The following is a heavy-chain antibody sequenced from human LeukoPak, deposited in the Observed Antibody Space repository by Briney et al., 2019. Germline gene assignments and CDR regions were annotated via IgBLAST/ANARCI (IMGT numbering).Heavy chain of an antibody. CDR3: ARARLHHRSFDLKTSYYFDY. CDR1: GFTVSSNY. J-gene: IGHJ4*02. CDR2: IYSGGST. Sequence: GGSLRLSCAASGFTVSSNYIWVRQAPGKGLEWVSVIYSGGSTYYADSVKGRFTISRDNSKNTLYLQMNSLRTEDTAVYYCARARLHHRSFDLKTSYYFDYWGQGTLVTVSS. V-gene: IGHV3-53*01. D-gene: IGHD6-25*01.